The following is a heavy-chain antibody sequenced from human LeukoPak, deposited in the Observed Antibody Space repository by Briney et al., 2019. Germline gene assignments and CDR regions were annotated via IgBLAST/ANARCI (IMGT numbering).Heavy chain of an antibody. Sequence: SETLSLTCAVYGGPFSGYYWSWIRQPPGKGLEWIGEINHSGSTNYNPSLKSRVTISVDTSKNQFSLKLSSVTAADTAVYYCARGPGMYSSVNHDAFDIWGQGTMVTVSS. D-gene: IGHD6-25*01. CDR2: INHSGST. CDR3: ARGPGMYSSVNHDAFDI. CDR1: GGPFSGYY. J-gene: IGHJ3*02. V-gene: IGHV4-34*01.